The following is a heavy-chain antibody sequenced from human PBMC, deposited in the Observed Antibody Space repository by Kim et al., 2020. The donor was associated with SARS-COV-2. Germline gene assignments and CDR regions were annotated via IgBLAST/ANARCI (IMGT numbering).Heavy chain of an antibody. CDR3: ARDVLPVPGNNYINT. V-gene: IGHV3-23*01. J-gene: IGHJ5*02. CDR1: GFTFGTYG. Sequence: GESLRLSCVASGFTFGTYGMFWVRQAPGKGLEWVSAIGAGGTDTYYAASVKGRFTISRDNSRNTVYLQLNSLISEDSAMYYCARDVLPVPGNNYINTWGQ. CDR2: IGAGGTDT. D-gene: IGHD2-8*02.